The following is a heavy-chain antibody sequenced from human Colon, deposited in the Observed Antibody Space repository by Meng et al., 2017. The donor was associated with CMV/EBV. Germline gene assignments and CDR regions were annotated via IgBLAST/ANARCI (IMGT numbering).Heavy chain of an antibody. CDR2: ISWSSSSDYI. Sequence: SLKISCAASGFTFDDYAMHWVRQVPGKGLEWVSGISWSSSSDYISYGDSVKGRFTISRDNAKSSLFLQLDSLRAEDTAVYYCARGRFFDHWGQGTLVTVSS. CDR3: ARGRFFDH. V-gene: IGHV3-9*01. J-gene: IGHJ4*02. CDR1: GFTFDDYA.